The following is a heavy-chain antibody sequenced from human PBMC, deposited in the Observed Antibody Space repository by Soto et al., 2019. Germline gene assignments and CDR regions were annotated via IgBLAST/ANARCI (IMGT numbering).Heavy chain of an antibody. J-gene: IGHJ3*02. CDR3: ARETYYYDSSGYKAGSGAFDI. CDR2: ISYDGSNK. V-gene: IGHV3-30-3*01. D-gene: IGHD3-22*01. CDR1: GFTFSSYA. Sequence: GGSLRLSCAASGFTFSSYAMHWVRQAPGKGLEGVAVISYDGSNKYYADSVKGRFTISRDNSKNTLYLQMNSLRAEDTAVYYCARETYYYDSSGYKAGSGAFDIWGQGTMVTVSS.